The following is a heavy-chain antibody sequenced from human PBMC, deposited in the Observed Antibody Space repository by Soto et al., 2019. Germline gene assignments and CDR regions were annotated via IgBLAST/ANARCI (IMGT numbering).Heavy chain of an antibody. D-gene: IGHD2-2*01. J-gene: IGHJ4*02. CDR1: GFSFSSYA. V-gene: IGHV3-23*01. Sequence: GGSLRLSCAASGFSFSSYAMSWVRQAPGKGLEWISAITGSGGDSYHADSIKGRFTISRDNTKNTLYLQMNSLRAEDTAVYYCAKGSASSRPYYFDYWGQGTPVTVSS. CDR3: AKGSASSRPYYFDY. CDR2: ITGSGGDS.